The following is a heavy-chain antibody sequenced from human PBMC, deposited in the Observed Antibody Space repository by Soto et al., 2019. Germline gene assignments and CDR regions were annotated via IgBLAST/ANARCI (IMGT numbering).Heavy chain of an antibody. Sequence: QLHLQESGPGLVKPSETLSLSCTVSGDSLSSETNYWPWIRQTPGKGLEWVGCIYYGGYTSYNPSLESRVTISVEMSKNQFSLKLNSLTAADTAVYYCACPTTDRFGELFVYSRQGILVTVSS. V-gene: IGHV4-39*01. CDR2: IYYGGYT. J-gene: IGHJ4*02. D-gene: IGHD3-10*01. CDR1: GDSLSSETNY. CDR3: ACPTTDRFGELFVY.